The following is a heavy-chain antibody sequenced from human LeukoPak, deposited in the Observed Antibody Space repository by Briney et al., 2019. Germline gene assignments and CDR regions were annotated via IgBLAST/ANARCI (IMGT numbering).Heavy chain of an antibody. CDR3: ASMDCSSTSCSTNWFDP. CDR2: IIPILGIA. J-gene: IGHJ5*02. CDR1: GGTFSSYA. Sequence: ASVKVSCKASGGTFSSYAISWVRQAPGQGLEWMGRIIPILGIANYAQKFQGRVTITADKSTSTAYMGLSSLRSEDTAVYYCASMDCSSTSCSTNWFDPWGQGTLVTVSS. D-gene: IGHD2-2*02. V-gene: IGHV1-69*04.